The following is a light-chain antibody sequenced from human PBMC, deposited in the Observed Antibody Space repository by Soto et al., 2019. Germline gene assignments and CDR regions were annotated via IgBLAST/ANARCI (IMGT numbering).Light chain of an antibody. CDR1: QNINNY. Sequence: DIQMTQSPSSLSASVGDGVTITCQASQNINNYLHWYQQKPGRAPKPLIYDASNLEAGVPSRFRGSGSGTDFTFTISRLQPEDIATYYCQQYENLPTFGQGTRLEI. CDR2: DAS. CDR3: QQYENLPT. V-gene: IGKV1-33*01. J-gene: IGKJ5*01.